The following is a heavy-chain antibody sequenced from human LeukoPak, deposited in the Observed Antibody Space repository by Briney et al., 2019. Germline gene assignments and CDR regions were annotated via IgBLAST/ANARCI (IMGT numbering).Heavy chain of an antibody. V-gene: IGHV3-74*01. CDR3: ARGDYVVTGVDY. CDR1: GFTFSSYA. D-gene: IGHD2-21*02. J-gene: IGHJ4*02. CDR2: MDSDGSST. Sequence: GGSLRLSCAASGFTFSSYAMHWVRQAPGKGLVWVSRMDSDGSSTNYADSVKGRFTISRDNAKNTLYLQMNSLRAEDTAVYYCARGDYVVTGVDYWGQGTLVTVSS.